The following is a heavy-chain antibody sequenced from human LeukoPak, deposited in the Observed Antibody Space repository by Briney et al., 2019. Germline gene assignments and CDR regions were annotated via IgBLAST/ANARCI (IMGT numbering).Heavy chain of an antibody. CDR1: GFTFSSYA. CDR2: IRQDGSEK. V-gene: IGHV3-7*01. J-gene: IGHJ4*02. D-gene: IGHD3-16*01. Sequence: PGGSLRLSCAASGFTFSSYAMHWVRQAPGKGLEWVATIRQDGSEKYYVDSVKGRFTFSRDNAKNSLYLQMNSLRAEDTAVYYCARYLRVFDSWGQGTLVTVSS. CDR3: ARYLRVFDS.